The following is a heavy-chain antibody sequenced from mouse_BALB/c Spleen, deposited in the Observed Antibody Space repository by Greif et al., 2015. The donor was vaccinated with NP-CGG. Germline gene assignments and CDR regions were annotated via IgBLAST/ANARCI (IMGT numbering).Heavy chain of an antibody. CDR3: ARRGEVRRFHYYAMDY. CDR1: GFSLTSYG. D-gene: IGHD2-14*01. Sequence: QVQLQQSGPGLVQPSQSLSITCTVSGFSLTSYGVHWVRQSPGKGLEWLGVIWSGGSTDYNAAFISRLSISKDNSKSQVFFKMNSLQANDTAIYYCARRGEVRRFHYYAMDYWGQGTSVTVSS. V-gene: IGHV2-2*02. CDR2: IWSGGST. J-gene: IGHJ4*01.